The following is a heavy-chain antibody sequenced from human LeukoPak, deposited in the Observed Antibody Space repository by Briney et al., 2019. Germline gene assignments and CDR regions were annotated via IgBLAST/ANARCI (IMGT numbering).Heavy chain of an antibody. CDR1: GFTFSSYS. J-gene: IGHJ3*02. V-gene: IGHV3-48*04. Sequence: GGSLRLSCAASGFTFSSYSMNWVRQAPGKGLEWVSYISSSSSTIYYADSVKGRFTISRDNAKNSLYLQMNSLRAEDTALYYCAKAIIAAAGIADAFDIWGQGTMVTVSS. D-gene: IGHD6-13*01. CDR3: AKAIIAAAGIADAFDI. CDR2: ISSSSSTI.